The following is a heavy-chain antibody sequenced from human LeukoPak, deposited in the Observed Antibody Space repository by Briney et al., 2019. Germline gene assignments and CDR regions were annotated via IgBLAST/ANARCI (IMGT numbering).Heavy chain of an antibody. D-gene: IGHD2-21*02. CDR2: ISYDGSNK. J-gene: IGHJ4*02. Sequence: PGGSLRLSCAASGFTFSSYAMHWVRQAPGKGLEWVAVISYDGSNKYYADSVKGRFTISRDNSKNTLYLQMNSLRAEDTAVYYCARQKGSIGDWDYWGQGTLVTVSS. CDR3: ARQKGSIGDWDY. CDR1: GFTFSSYA. V-gene: IGHV3-30*04.